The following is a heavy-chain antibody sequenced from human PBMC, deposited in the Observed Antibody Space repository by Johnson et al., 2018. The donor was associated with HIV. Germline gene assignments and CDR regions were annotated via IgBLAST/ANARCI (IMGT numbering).Heavy chain of an antibody. CDR1: GFTFSNYG. V-gene: IGHV3-NL1*01. D-gene: IGHD3-3*01. Sequence: QVQLVESGGGVVQPGGSLRLSCAASGFTFSNYGMHWVRQAPGKGLEWVSGINWNGGIIDYADSVRGRFTISRDNSKNTLYLQMNSLRAEDTAVYYCAKDRQFLEWYDAFDIWGQGTMVTVSS. J-gene: IGHJ3*02. CDR3: AKDRQFLEWYDAFDI. CDR2: INWNGGII.